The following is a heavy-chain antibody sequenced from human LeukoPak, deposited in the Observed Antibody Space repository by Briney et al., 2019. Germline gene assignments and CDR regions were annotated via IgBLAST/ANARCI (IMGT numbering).Heavy chain of an antibody. V-gene: IGHV4-31*03. CDR1: AGSVSSGGYY. CDR3: ARVRYSRFPSGYYFDY. Sequence: PSETLSLTCTVSAGSVSSGGYYWSWIRQHPGKGLVWIGYIYYSGSTYYNPSLKSRVTISVDTSKNQFSLKLSSVTAADTAVYSCARVRYSRFPSGYYFDYWGQGTLVTVSS. CDR2: IYYSGST. D-gene: IGHD6-13*01. J-gene: IGHJ4*02.